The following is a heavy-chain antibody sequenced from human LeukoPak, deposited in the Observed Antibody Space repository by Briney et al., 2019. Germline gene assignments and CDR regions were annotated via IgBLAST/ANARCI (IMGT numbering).Heavy chain of an antibody. V-gene: IGHV4-31*03. Sequence: SETLSLTCSVSGGSISSDDYCWNWIRQHPGKGLEWIGYIYYSGSTYYNPSLKSRVALSVDTSKNQFSLKLSSLTAADTAVYYCAKSREEIRGLDAFDIWGQGTMVAVSS. CDR3: AKSREEIRGLDAFDI. CDR1: GGSISSDDYC. CDR2: IYYSGST. D-gene: IGHD5-24*01. J-gene: IGHJ3*02.